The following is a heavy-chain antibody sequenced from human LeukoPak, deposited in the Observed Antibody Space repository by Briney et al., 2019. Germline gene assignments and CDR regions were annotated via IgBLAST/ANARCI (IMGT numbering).Heavy chain of an antibody. CDR1: GYTFTKYG. CDR2: ISAYNGNT. Sequence: ASVNVSCKASGYTFTKYGIRGVRPATGQGIEWMGWISAYNGNTNYAQKLQGRVTMTTDTSTSTAYMELRSLRSDDTAVYYCARDWTSVTTSEGTYTFDYWGQGTLVTVSS. CDR3: ARDWTSVTTSEGTYTFDY. J-gene: IGHJ4*02. D-gene: IGHD4-17*01. V-gene: IGHV1-18*01.